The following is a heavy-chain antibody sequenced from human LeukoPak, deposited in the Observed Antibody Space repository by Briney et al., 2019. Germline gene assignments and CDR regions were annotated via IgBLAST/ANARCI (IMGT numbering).Heavy chain of an antibody. J-gene: IGHJ4*02. CDR2: ISKDGSIK. V-gene: IGHV3-30*01. D-gene: IGHD6-13*01. CDR3: VREQTIMAAAGLDY. CDR1: GFTFSSHA. Sequence: GGSLRLSCAASGFTFSSHAMHWVRQAPGKGLEWVGIISKDGSIKYYADSMKGRLTMSGDNSRNTLYLQMNRLRAEDTSIYYCVREQTIMAAAGLDYWGQGTLVTVSS.